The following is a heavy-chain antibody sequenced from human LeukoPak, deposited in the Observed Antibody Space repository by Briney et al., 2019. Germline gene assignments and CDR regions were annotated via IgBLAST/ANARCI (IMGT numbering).Heavy chain of an antibody. J-gene: IGHJ4*02. CDR1: GFIFDDYA. CDR2: ISWNSGSI. V-gene: IGHV3-9*01. D-gene: IGHD6-19*01. CDR3: ARGVGSGWSFDY. Sequence: PGRSLRLSCAASGFIFDDYAMHWVRQAPGKGLEWVSRISWNSGSIDYADSVKGRFTISRDNAKNSLYLQMNSLRAEDTALYYCARGVGSGWSFDYWGQGTLVTVSS.